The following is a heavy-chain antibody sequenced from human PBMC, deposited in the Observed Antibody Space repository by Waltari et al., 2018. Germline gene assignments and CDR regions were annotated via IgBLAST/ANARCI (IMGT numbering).Heavy chain of an antibody. CDR3: ATSMVRGVIIPYYFDY. Sequence: QVQLVQSGAEVKKPGASVKVSCKVSGYTLTELSMQWVRQAPGKGLEWMGGFDPEDGETIYAQKFQGRVTMTEDTSTDTAYMELSSLRSEDTAVYYCATSMVRGVIIPYYFDYWGQGTLVTVSS. CDR1: GYTLTELS. D-gene: IGHD3-10*01. CDR2: FDPEDGET. V-gene: IGHV1-24*01. J-gene: IGHJ4*02.